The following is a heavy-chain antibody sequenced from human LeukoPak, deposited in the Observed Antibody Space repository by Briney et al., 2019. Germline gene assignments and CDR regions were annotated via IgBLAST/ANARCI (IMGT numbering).Heavy chain of an antibody. CDR3: STRIAAAGVFDY. V-gene: IGHV4-31*03. D-gene: IGHD6-13*01. Sequence: PSETLSLTCTASGGSISSGGYYWSWIRQHPGKGLEWIGYIYYGGSTYYNPSLKSRVTISVDTSKNQFSLKLSSVTAADTAVYYCSTRIAAAGVFDYWGQGTLVTVSS. J-gene: IGHJ4*02. CDR1: GGSISSGGYY. CDR2: IYYGGST.